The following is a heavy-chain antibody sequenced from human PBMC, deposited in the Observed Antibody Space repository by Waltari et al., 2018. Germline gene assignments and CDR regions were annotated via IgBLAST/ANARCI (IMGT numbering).Heavy chain of an antibody. CDR2: IWYDGSNK. J-gene: IGHJ4*02. V-gene: IGHV3-33*01. CDR3: ARGREETATIAFDY. Sequence: QVQLVESGGGVVQPGRSLRLSCAASGFTFSSYGMHWVRRAPGKGLEGVAVIWYDGSNKYYADSVKGRFTISRDNSKNTLYLQMNSLRAEDTAVYYCARGREETATIAFDYWGQGTLVTVSS. CDR1: GFTFSSYG. D-gene: IGHD5-12*01.